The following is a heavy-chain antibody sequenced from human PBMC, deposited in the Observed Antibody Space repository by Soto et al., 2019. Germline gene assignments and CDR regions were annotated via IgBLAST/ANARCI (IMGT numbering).Heavy chain of an antibody. D-gene: IGHD2-8*02. J-gene: IGHJ5*02. CDR1: GFTFSEYD. Sequence: EVQLLESGGGLVQPGGSLRLSCVGSGFTFSEYDMTWVRQAPGKGLEWVSTVSKTGLTTYYADSVKGRFTISRDNSKNTLSLQMNSLGAEGTALYYWGKRYCPGGGWALFDPWGQGSLVTVSS. CDR3: GKRYCPGGGWALFDP. V-gene: IGHV3-23*01. CDR2: VSKTGLTT.